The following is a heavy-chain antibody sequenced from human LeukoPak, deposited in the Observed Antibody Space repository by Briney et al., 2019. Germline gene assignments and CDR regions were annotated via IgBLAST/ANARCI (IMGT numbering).Heavy chain of an antibody. CDR2: INPSSGGT. D-gene: IGHD3-3*01. J-gene: IGHJ1*01. V-gene: IGHV1-2*02. Sequence: ASVKVSCKASGYTFTDYYMHWVRQAPGQGLEWMGWINPSSGGTNYAQKFQGRVTMTRDTSISTAYMELSRLRSDDTAVYYCAKGYDFWSGYYSAAEYFQHWGQGTLVTVSS. CDR1: GYTFTDYY. CDR3: AKGYDFWSGYYSAAEYFQH.